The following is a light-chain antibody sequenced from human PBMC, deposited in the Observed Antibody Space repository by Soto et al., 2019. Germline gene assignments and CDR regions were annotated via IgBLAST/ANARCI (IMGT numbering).Light chain of an antibody. J-gene: IGKJ1*01. CDR3: QQYNNWRT. CDR2: DAS. V-gene: IGKV3-15*01. CDR1: QSVSSN. Sequence: IGMTQSPATLSVSPGERVTLSCRASQSVSSNLAWYQQKPGQAPRLLIYDASTRATGIPARISGSGSGTEFTLTINSLQSEDFAVYYCQQYNNWRTFGQGTKVDIK.